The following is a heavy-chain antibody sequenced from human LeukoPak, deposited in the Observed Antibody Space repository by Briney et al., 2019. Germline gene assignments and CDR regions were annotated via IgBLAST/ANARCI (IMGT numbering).Heavy chain of an antibody. CDR1: GYSFNSYY. Sequence: ASVTVSFKSFGYSFNSYYMHWVRQAPGQGPEWMGWINPSSGGTNYAQKFQGRVTLTSDTSITTSYMELSRLTSDDTAMYYCARALVPDSWGQGTLVTVSS. CDR3: ARALVPDS. D-gene: IGHD2-8*02. CDR2: INPSSGGT. V-gene: IGHV1-2*02. J-gene: IGHJ4*02.